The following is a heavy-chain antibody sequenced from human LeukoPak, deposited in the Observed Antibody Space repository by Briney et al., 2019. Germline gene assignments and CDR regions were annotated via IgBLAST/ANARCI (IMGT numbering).Heavy chain of an antibody. J-gene: IGHJ4*02. V-gene: IGHV3-23*01. CDR2: ISGSGGST. CDR3: AKGFIAYYDFWSGRSIPYYFDY. Sequence: GGSLRLSCAASGFTFSSYAMSWVRQAPGKGLEWVSAISGSGGSTYYADSVKGRFTISRDNSKNTLYLQMNSLRAEDTAVYYCAKGFIAYYDFWSGRSIPYYFDYWGQGTLVIVSS. CDR1: GFTFSSYA. D-gene: IGHD3-3*01.